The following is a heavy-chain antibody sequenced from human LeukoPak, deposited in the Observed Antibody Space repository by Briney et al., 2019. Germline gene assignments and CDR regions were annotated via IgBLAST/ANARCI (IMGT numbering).Heavy chain of an antibody. CDR3: ARDRVVAASGGGLYYYYGMDV. J-gene: IGHJ6*02. Sequence: GGSLRLSCAASGFTFSSYWMSWVRQAPGKGLEWVANIKQDGSEKYYVDSVKGRFTISRDNAKNSLYLQMNSLRAEDTAVYYCARDRVVAASGGGLYYYYGMDVWGQGTTVTVSS. D-gene: IGHD2-15*01. V-gene: IGHV3-7*01. CDR2: IKQDGSEK. CDR1: GFTFSSYW.